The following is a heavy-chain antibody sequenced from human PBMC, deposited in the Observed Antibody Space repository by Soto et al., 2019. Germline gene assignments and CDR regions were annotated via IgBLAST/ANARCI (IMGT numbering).Heavy chain of an antibody. V-gene: IGHV4-39*01. CDR3: ARVYDYIWGSYPRPHDAFDI. D-gene: IGHD3-16*01. Sequence: PSETLSLTCTVSGGSISSSSYYWGWIRQPPGKGLEWIGSIYYSGSTYYNPSLKSRVTISVDTSKNQFSLKLSSVTAADTAVYYCARVYDYIWGSYPRPHDAFDIWGQGTMVTVS. CDR1: GGSISSSSYY. CDR2: IYYSGST. J-gene: IGHJ3*02.